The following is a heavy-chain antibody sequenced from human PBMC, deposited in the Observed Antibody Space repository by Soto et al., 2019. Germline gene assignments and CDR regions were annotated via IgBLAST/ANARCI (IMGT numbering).Heavy chain of an antibody. D-gene: IGHD2-15*01. J-gene: IGHJ5*01. CDR1: GFSFSSYA. CDR2: ISGSGDDS. Sequence: EVPLLESGGDVVHPGGSLRLSCTASGFSFSSYALNWVRQAPGKGLEWISGISGSGDDSYYAGSVKGRSTISRDNSKDTQYLEISGLRADVMAVYYCAGGVSPAASKVWNWVVLWGQGTVVTVCS. V-gene: IGHV3-23*01. CDR3: AGGVSPAASKVWNWVVL.